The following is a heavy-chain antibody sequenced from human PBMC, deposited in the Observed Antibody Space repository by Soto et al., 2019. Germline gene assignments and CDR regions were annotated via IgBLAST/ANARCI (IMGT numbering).Heavy chain of an antibody. CDR2: ISSSGSTI. J-gene: IGHJ5*02. D-gene: IGHD6-13*01. CDR1: GFTFSSYS. Sequence: HPGGSLRLSCAASGFTFSSYSMNWVRQAPGKGLEWVSYISSSGSTIFYADSVKGRFTISRDNADNSLYLQMNSLRAEDTAVYYCARAGVGCSNSCPYDSWGQGTLVTVSS. V-gene: IGHV3-48*01. CDR3: ARAGVGCSNSCPYDS.